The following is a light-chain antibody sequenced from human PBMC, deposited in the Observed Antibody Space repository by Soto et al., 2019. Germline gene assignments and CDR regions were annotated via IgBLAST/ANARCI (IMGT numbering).Light chain of an antibody. CDR1: QSVSIS. Sequence: EIVMTQSPATLSVSPGERATLSCRASQSVSISLAWYQQKPGQAPRLLIYGASNRVTGIPARFSGSGSGTEFTLTISSLQSEDFAVYYCQQYDNWPRTFGQGTKVEIK. CDR2: GAS. J-gene: IGKJ1*01. V-gene: IGKV3-15*01. CDR3: QQYDNWPRT.